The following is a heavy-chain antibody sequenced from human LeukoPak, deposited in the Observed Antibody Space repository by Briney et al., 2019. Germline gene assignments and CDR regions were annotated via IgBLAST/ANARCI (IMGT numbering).Heavy chain of an antibody. CDR2: INPSGGST. CDR1: GYTFTSYY. V-gene: IGHV1-46*01. J-gene: IGHJ3*02. CDR3: ARFLRGIRFLESPDAFDI. Sequence: ASVKVSCKASGYTFTSYYMHWVRQAPGQGLEWMGIINPSGGSTSYAQKFQGRVTMTRDTSTSTVYMELSSLRSEDTAVYYCARFLRGIRFLESPDAFDIWGQGTMVTVSS. D-gene: IGHD3-3*01.